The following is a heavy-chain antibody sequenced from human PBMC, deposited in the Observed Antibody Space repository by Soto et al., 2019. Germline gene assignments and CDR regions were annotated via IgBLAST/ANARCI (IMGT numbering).Heavy chain of an antibody. CDR2: IYYSGST. CDR3: ARDLSIVPAAIPSYSYGIDV. V-gene: IGHV4-30-4*01. J-gene: IGHJ6*02. D-gene: IGHD2-2*01. CDR1: GGSISSGDYY. Sequence: SETLSLTCTVSGGSISSGDYYWSWIRQPPGKGLEWIGYIYYSGSTYYNPSLKSRVTISVDTSKNQFSLKLSSVTAADTAVYYCARDLSIVPAAIPSYSYGIDVRGQGTTVPISS.